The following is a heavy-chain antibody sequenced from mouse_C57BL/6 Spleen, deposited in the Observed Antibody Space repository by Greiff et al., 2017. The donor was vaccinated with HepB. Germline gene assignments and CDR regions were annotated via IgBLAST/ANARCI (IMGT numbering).Heavy chain of an antibody. V-gene: IGHV1-55*01. CDR1: GYTFTSYW. Sequence: VQLQQPGAELVKPGASVKMSCKASGYTFTSYWITWVKQRPGQGLEWIGDIYPGSGSTNYNEKFKSKATLTVDKSSSTAYMQLSSLTSEDSAVYYCARGGFYYYGSSDFDYWGQGTTLTVSS. CDR3: ARGGFYYYGSSDFDY. CDR2: IYPGSGST. J-gene: IGHJ2*01. D-gene: IGHD1-1*01.